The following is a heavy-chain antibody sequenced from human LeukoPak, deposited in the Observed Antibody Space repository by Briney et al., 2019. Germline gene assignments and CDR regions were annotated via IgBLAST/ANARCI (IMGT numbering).Heavy chain of an antibody. J-gene: IGHJ4*02. Sequence: SETLSLTCTVSGGSISSGSYYWSWIRQPPGKGLEWIGYIYYSGSTNYNPSLKSRVTISVDTSKNQFSLKLSSVTAADTAVYYCARVSGYDWESFYDYWGQGTLVTVSS. D-gene: IGHD5-12*01. V-gene: IGHV4-61*01. CDR2: IYYSGST. CDR3: ARVSGYDWESFYDY. CDR1: GGSISSGSYY.